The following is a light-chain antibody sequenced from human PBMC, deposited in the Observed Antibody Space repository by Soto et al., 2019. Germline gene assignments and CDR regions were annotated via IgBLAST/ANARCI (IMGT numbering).Light chain of an antibody. V-gene: IGKV3-20*01. CDR2: RAS. Sequence: EIVLTQSPGTLSLSPGERATLSCRASQSVSSSYLAWYQQKPGQAPRLLIYRASSRATGIPDRFSGSGSGTDFTLTISRLEPEDFAVYSCQQYGSSPQGPFGQGTNVQI. CDR1: QSVSSSY. CDR3: QQYGSSPQGP. J-gene: IGKJ1*01.